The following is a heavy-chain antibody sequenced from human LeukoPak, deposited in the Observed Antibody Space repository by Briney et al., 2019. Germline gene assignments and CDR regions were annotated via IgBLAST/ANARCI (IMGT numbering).Heavy chain of an antibody. Sequence: PSQTLSLTCTVSGGSISSGDYYWSWIRQPPGKGLEGIGYIYYSGSTYYNPSLKSRATISVDTSKNQFSLKLSSVTAADTAVYYCARATLDCSSTSCYGIGDWFDPWGQGTLVTVSS. D-gene: IGHD2-2*01. J-gene: IGHJ5*02. V-gene: IGHV4-30-4*08. CDR3: ARATLDCSSTSCYGIGDWFDP. CDR2: IYYSGST. CDR1: GGSISSGDYY.